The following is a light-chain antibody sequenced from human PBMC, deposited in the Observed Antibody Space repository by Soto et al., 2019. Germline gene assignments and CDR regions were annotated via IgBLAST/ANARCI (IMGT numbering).Light chain of an antibody. V-gene: IGLV2-14*01. CDR2: DVS. J-gene: IGLJ2*01. Sequence: QSALTQPASVSGSPGLSITISCTGTSSDVGGYNYVSWYQQHPGKAPKLMIYDVSNRPSGVSNRFSGSKSGNTASLTISGLQAEDEADYYCSSYTSSSTFGVFGGGTKLTVL. CDR1: SSDVGGYNY. CDR3: SSYTSSSTFGV.